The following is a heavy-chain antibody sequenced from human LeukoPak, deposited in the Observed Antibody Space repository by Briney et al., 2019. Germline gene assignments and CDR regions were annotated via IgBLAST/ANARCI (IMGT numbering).Heavy chain of an antibody. CDR3: ARDASPYGSGSGY. CDR1: GFTFSSYG. J-gene: IGHJ4*02. CDR2: IRYDGSNK. V-gene: IGHV3-30*02. D-gene: IGHD3-10*01. Sequence: GGSLRLSCAASGFTFSSYGMHWVRQAPGKGLEWVAFIRYDGSNKYYADSVKGRFTISRDNSKNTLYLQMNSLRAEDTAVYYCARDASPYGSGSGYWGQGTLVTVFS.